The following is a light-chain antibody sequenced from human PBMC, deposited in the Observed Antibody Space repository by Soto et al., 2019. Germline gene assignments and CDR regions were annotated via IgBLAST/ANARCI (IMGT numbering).Light chain of an antibody. CDR2: EGS. Sequence: QSVLTQPASVSGSPGQSITISCTGSNSDVGSYNLVSWYQQYPGKAPKLMIYEGSKRPSGISNRFSASKSGDTASLTISGLQADDEADYYCCSYASSGSWVFGGGTQLTVL. V-gene: IGLV2-23*01. CDR3: CSYASSGSWV. J-gene: IGLJ3*02. CDR1: NSDVGSYNL.